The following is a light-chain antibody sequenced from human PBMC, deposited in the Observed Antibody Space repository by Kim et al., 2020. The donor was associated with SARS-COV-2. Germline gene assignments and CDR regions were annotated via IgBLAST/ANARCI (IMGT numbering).Light chain of an antibody. CDR2: GKN. V-gene: IGLV3-19*01. J-gene: IGLJ3*02. CDR3: NSRDSSGHQLV. Sequence: ALGQTVRITCQGDTLRTFHPSWYQQSPGQAPVLLMYGKNSRASGIPDRFSGSSSGNTYYLTITGAQAEDEADYYCNSRDSSGHQLVFGGGTQLTVL. CDR1: TLRTFH.